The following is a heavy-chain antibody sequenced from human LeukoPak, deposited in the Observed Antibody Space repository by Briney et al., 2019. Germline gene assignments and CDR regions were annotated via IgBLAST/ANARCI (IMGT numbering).Heavy chain of an antibody. D-gene: IGHD5-18*01. V-gene: IGHV4-59*01. CDR2: IYYSGST. CDR3: AGDTANFDY. CDR1: GFTFSSYW. J-gene: IGHJ4*02. Sequence: GSLRLSCAASGFTFSSYWMSWVRQPPGKGLEWIGYIYYSGSTNYNPSLKSRVTISVDTSKNQFSLKLSSVTAADTAVYYCAGDTANFDYWGQGTLVTVSS.